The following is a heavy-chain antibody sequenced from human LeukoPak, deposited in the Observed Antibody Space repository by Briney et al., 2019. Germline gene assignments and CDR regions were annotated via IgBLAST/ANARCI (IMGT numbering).Heavy chain of an antibody. CDR2: IYTSGST. CDR3: ARIYPISPARRKSRGPYYYMDV. CDR1: GGSISSGSYY. Sequence: SETLSLTCTVSGGSISSGSYYWSWIRQPAGKGLEWIGRIYTSGSTHYNPSLKSRVTISVDTSKNQFSLKLSSVTAADTAVYYCARIYPISPARRKSRGPYYYMDVWGKGTTVTISS. V-gene: IGHV4-61*02. D-gene: IGHD2-2*02. J-gene: IGHJ6*03.